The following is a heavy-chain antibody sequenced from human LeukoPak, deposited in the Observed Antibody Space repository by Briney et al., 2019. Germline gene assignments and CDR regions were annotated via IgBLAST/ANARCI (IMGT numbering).Heavy chain of an antibody. D-gene: IGHD1-26*01. CDR3: ARGRRSSGSYYYFDY. CDR2: INHSGST. Sequence: SETLSLTCAVYGGPFSGYYWSWIRQPPGKGLEWIGEINHSGSTNYNPSLKSRVTISVDTSKNQFSLKLSSVTAADTAVYYCARGRRSSGSYYYFDYWGQGTLVTVSS. CDR1: GGPFSGYY. V-gene: IGHV4-34*01. J-gene: IGHJ4*02.